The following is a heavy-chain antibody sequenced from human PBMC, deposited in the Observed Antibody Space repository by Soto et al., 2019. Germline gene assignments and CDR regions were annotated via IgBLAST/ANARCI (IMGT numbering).Heavy chain of an antibody. CDR1: GGSISSYY. D-gene: IGHD2-15*01. CDR2: IYYSGSA. Sequence: QVQLQESGPGLVKPSETLSLTCTVSGGSISSYYCSWIRQPPGKGLEWIGYIYYSGSANYNPSLKSRVTISVDTSKNQFSLKLSSETAADTAVYYCARAGAATLSDYWGQGTLVTVSS. J-gene: IGHJ4*02. V-gene: IGHV4-59*01. CDR3: ARAGAATLSDY.